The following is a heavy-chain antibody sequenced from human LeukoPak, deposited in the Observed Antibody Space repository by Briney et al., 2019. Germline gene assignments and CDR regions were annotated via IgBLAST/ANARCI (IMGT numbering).Heavy chain of an antibody. D-gene: IGHD1-26*01. V-gene: IGHV1-18*01. CDR1: GYTFTSYG. CDR2: ISAYNGNT. Sequence: ASVKVSCKASGYTFTSYGISWVRQAPGQGLEWMGWISAYNGNTNYAQKLQGRVTMTTDTSTSTAYMELRSLRSDDTAVYYCARDRNSGATDYYYYYYLDVWGKGTTVTISS. J-gene: IGHJ6*03. CDR3: ARDRNSGATDYYYYYYLDV.